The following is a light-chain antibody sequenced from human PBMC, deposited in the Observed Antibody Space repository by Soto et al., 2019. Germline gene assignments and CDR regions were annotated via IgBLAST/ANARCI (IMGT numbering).Light chain of an antibody. Sequence: DIVMTQSPLSLPVTPGEPASISCRSSQSLLHRNGKNYLDWYLQKPGQSPQLLTYLASNRASGVPDRFSGSGSGTDFTLKITRVEAEDVGVYYCMQALQTPLTFGGGTKVDIK. CDR3: MQALQTPLT. CDR2: LAS. J-gene: IGKJ4*01. V-gene: IGKV2-28*01. CDR1: QSLLHRNGKNY.